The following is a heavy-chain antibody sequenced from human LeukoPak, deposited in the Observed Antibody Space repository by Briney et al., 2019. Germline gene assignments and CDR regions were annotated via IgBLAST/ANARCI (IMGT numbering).Heavy chain of an antibody. CDR1: GYTFTSYD. CDR3: ARGLSSWNPDAFDI. Sequence: ASVKVSCKASGYTFTSYDINWVRQATGQGLEWMGWMNPNSGNTGYAQKFQGRVTMTRNTSISTAYMELSSLRSDDTAVYYCARGLSSWNPDAFDIWGQGTMVTVSS. V-gene: IGHV1-8*01. J-gene: IGHJ3*02. D-gene: IGHD2-15*01. CDR2: MNPNSGNT.